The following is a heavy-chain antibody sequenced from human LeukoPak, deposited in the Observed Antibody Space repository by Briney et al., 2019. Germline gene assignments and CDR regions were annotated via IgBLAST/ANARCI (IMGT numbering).Heavy chain of an antibody. CDR2: IYYSGST. CDR3: ARVEVGVTTTDLSAVESET. V-gene: IGHV4-31*03. CDR1: GGSISSGGYY. D-gene: IGHD4-17*01. Sequence: PSQTLSLTCTVSGGSISSGGYYWSWIRQHPGKGLEWIGYIYYSGSTYYNPSLKSRVTISVDTSKNQFSLKLSSVTAADTAVYYCARVEVGVTTTDLSAVESETWGQGTLVTVSS. J-gene: IGHJ4*02.